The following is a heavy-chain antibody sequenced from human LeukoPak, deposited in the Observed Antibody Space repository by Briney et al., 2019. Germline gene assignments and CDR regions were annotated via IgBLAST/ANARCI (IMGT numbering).Heavy chain of an antibody. CDR2: IYYSGST. CDR3: ARDVGVRYFDWFLLGY. CDR1: GYSISSGYY. J-gene: IGHJ4*02. V-gene: IGHV4-38-2*02. Sequence: PSETLSLTCAVSGYSISSGYYWGWIRQPPGKGLEWIGYIYYSGSTNYNPSLKSRVTISADTSKNQFSLKLSSVTAADAAVYYCARDVGVRYFDWFLLGYWGQGTLVTVSS. D-gene: IGHD3-9*01.